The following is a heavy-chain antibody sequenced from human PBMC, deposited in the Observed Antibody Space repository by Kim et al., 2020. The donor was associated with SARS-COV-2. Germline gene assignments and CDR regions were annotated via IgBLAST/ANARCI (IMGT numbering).Heavy chain of an antibody. Sequence: SGPTLVNPTQTLTLTCTFSGFSLSTSGVGVGWIRQPPGKALEWLALIYWDDDKRYSPSLKSRLTITKDTSKNQVVLTMTNMDPVDTATYYCAHRRTTPPGYSSSWYDSFQHWGQGTLVTVSS. CDR2: IYWDDDK. V-gene: IGHV2-5*02. CDR3: AHRRTTPPGYSSSWYDSFQH. J-gene: IGHJ1*01. CDR1: GFSLSTSGVG. D-gene: IGHD6-13*01.